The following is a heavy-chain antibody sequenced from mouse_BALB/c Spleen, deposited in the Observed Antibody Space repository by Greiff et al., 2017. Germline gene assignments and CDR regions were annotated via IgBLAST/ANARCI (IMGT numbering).Heavy chain of an antibody. CDR1: GFAFSSYD. J-gene: IGHJ4*01. CDR2: ISSGGGST. D-gene: IGHD2-3*01. Sequence: VQLKESGGGLVKPGGSLKLSCAASGFAFSSYDMSWVRQTPEKRLEWVAYISSGGGSTYYPDTVKGRFTISRDNAKNTLYLQMSSLKSEDTAMYYCARHLYDHYAMDYWGQGTSVTVSS. CDR3: ARHLYDHYAMDY. V-gene: IGHV5-12-1*01.